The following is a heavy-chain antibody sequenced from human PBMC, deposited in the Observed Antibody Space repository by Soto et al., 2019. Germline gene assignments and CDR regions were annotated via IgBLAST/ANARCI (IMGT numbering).Heavy chain of an antibody. D-gene: IGHD6-19*01. V-gene: IGHV3-74*01. CDR1: GFSFNNYY. Sequence: EVQLVESGGGLVQPGESLRLSCAASGFSFNNYYMHWVRQAPGTGLVWVSRINGEGTITSYADSVKGRSTISRDNAKNPLYLQMNSLRAEDAAVYYCTRGGAVAAVDIWGQGTMVTVSS. J-gene: IGHJ3*02. CDR3: TRGGAVAAVDI. CDR2: INGEGTIT.